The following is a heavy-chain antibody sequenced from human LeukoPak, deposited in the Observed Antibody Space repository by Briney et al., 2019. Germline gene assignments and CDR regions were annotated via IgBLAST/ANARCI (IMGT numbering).Heavy chain of an antibody. CDR2: ISGSGGST. J-gene: IGHJ4*02. CDR1: GFTFGSYA. Sequence: GGSLRLSCAASGFTFGSYAMYWVRQAPGKGLEWVSGISGSGGSTFYADSVKGRFTISRDNSENTVYLQMNSLRADDTAVYYCAKPTAGYSSGRYPGWPVDYWGQGTLVTVSS. CDR3: AKPTAGYSSGRYPGWPVDY. D-gene: IGHD6-19*01. V-gene: IGHV3-23*01.